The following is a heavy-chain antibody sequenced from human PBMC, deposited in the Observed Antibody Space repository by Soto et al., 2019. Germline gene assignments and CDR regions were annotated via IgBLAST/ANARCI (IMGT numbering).Heavy chain of an antibody. CDR2: IIPIFGTA. CDR3: AREAVDYRIPPPPFDY. J-gene: IGHJ4*02. V-gene: IGHV1-69*13. Sequence: SVKVSCKASGGTFSSYAISWVRQAPGQGLEWMGGIIPIFGTANYAQKFQGRVTITADESTSTAYMELSSLRSEDTAVYYCAREAVDYRIPPPPFDYWGRGTLVAVS. D-gene: IGHD4-4*01. CDR1: GGTFSSYA.